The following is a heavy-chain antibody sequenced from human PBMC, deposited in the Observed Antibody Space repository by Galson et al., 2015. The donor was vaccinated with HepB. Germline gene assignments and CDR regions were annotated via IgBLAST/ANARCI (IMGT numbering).Heavy chain of an antibody. J-gene: IGHJ4*02. CDR3: AKVNQAAANFDY. D-gene: IGHD2-15*01. V-gene: IGHV3-23*01. CDR2: ISGSGGST. Sequence: SLRLSCAASGFTFRSYAMSWVRQAPGKGLEWVSAISGSGGSTYYADSVKGRFTISRDNSKNTLYLQMNSLRAEDTAVYYCAKVNQAAANFDYWGQGTLVTVSS. CDR1: GFTFRSYA.